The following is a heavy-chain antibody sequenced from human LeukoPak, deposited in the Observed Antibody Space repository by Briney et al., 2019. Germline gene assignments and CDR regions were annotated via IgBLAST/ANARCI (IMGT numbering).Heavy chain of an antibody. Sequence: ASVKVSCKTSGYTFTGYDINWVRQAPGPGFEWMGYMNPDNDDTGYARKFQGRVTITRDTSISTAYMELSSLRSEDTAVYYCTRGDRVSGGTDSWGQGTLVTVSS. V-gene: IGHV1-8*03. J-gene: IGHJ4*02. CDR2: MNPDNDDT. CDR1: GYTFTGYD. CDR3: TRGDRVSGGTDS. D-gene: IGHD3-16*01.